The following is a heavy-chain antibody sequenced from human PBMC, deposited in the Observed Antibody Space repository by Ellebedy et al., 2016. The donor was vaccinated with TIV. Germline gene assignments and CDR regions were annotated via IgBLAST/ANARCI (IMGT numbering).Heavy chain of an antibody. Sequence: SETLSLTXTVSGGSISSGGYYWSWIRQHPGKGLEWIGYIYYSGSTYYNPSLKSRVTISVDTSKNQFSLKLSSVTAADTAVYYCARRSGITGTTRFNYWGQGTLVTVSS. CDR2: IYYSGST. V-gene: IGHV4-31*03. CDR3: ARRSGITGTTRFNY. D-gene: IGHD1-7*01. J-gene: IGHJ4*02. CDR1: GGSISSGGYY.